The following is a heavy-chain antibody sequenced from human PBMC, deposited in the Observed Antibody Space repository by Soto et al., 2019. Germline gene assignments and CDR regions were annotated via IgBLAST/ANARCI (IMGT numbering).Heavy chain of an antibody. CDR2: ISNSGSTV. Sequence: PGGSLRLSCAASGFTFSDYYMSWIRQAPGKGLEWISYISNSGSTVYYADSVKGRFAISRDNAKNSLSLQMSSLRAEDTAVYYCARVSNSGTYKSWAFDIWGQGTVVTVSS. V-gene: IGHV3-11*01. D-gene: IGHD1-26*01. CDR3: ARVSNSGTYKSWAFDI. CDR1: GFTFSDYY. J-gene: IGHJ3*02.